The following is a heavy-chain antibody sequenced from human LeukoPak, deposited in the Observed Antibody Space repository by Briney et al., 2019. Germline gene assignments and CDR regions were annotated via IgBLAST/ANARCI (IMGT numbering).Heavy chain of an antibody. CDR3: VGPDSHFDC. V-gene: IGHV3-21*01. Sequence: GGSLRLSCAASGFTFSDQSMNWVRQAPGKGLEWVSSISANRLHIFYADSVKGRFTISRDNAKNSLYLQMNNLRVEDTAVYYCVGPDSHFDCWGQGTLVTVSS. CDR1: GFTFSDQS. CDR2: ISANRLHI. J-gene: IGHJ4*02. D-gene: IGHD3-10*01.